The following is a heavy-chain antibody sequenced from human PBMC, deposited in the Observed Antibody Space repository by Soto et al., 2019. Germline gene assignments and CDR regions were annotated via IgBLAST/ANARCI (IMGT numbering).Heavy chain of an antibody. CDR1: GFSFSTYA. CDR3: AKDMKRGPAGYYFDY. J-gene: IGHJ4*02. CDR2: ISTNGNDK. V-gene: IGHV3-30*18. D-gene: IGHD2-2*01. Sequence: GGSLKLSCAASGFSFSTYAMHWVRQAPGKGLEWVAVISTNGNDKYHADSVKGRFTISRDNFQNTLYLQMTNLRTEDTAIYFCAKDMKRGPAGYYFDYWGQGTLVTVSS.